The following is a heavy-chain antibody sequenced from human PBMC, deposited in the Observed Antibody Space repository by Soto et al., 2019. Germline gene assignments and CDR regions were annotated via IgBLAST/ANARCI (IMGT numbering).Heavy chain of an antibody. CDR3: AKDYDILTGYYWGLFDY. Sequence: HPGGSLRLSCAASGFTFSSYAMSWVRQAPGKGLEWVSAISGSGGSTYYADSVKGRFTISRDNSKNTLYLQMNSLRAEDTAVYYCAKDYDILTGYYWGLFDYWGQGTLVTVSS. CDR1: GFTFSSYA. D-gene: IGHD3-9*01. CDR2: ISGSGGST. V-gene: IGHV3-23*01. J-gene: IGHJ4*02.